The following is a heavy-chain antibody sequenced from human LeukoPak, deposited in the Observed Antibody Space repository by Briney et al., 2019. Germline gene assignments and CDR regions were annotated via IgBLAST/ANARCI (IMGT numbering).Heavy chain of an antibody. CDR3: ARDSSRTKHYNWNDPFGY. CDR1: GGTFSSYA. CDR2: IIPIFGTA. V-gene: IGHV1-69*05. J-gene: IGHJ4*02. D-gene: IGHD1-1*01. Sequence: GASVKVSCKASGGTFSSYAISWVRQAPGQGLEWMGGIIPIFGTANYAQKFQGRVTMTTDTSTSTAYMELRSLRSDDTAAYYCARDSSRTKHYNWNDPFGYWGQGTLVTVSS.